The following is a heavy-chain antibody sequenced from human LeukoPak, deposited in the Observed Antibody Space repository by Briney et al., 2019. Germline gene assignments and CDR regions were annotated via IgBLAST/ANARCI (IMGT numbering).Heavy chain of an antibody. CDR3: ARVLRYCSGGNCYSGGLGYMDV. Sequence: GGSLRLSCAASGFTFSNYWMHWVRQVPGKGLVWVSRINDDGSATFYADSVKGRFTISRDNAKNTLFLQINSLRAEDTAVYYCARVLRYCSGGNCYSGGLGYMDVWGKGTTVTISS. J-gene: IGHJ6*03. V-gene: IGHV3-74*01. CDR2: INDDGSAT. CDR1: GFTFSNYW. D-gene: IGHD2-15*01.